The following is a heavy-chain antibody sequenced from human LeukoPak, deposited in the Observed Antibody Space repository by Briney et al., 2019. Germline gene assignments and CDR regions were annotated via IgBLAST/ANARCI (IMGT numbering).Heavy chain of an antibody. V-gene: IGHV3-11*06. Sequence: PGGSHSLSRAASGFSLTDYSMSWLCQAPGKGLEWVSYISSGSSYTNYADSVKGRFTISRDNAKNSLYLQMNSLRAEDTAVYYCARDSPGGSSSRTHYSGPGTLVTVSS. D-gene: IGHD3-16*01. CDR1: GFSLTDYS. J-gene: IGHJ4*02. CDR3: ARDSPGGSSSRTHY. CDR2: ISSGSSYT.